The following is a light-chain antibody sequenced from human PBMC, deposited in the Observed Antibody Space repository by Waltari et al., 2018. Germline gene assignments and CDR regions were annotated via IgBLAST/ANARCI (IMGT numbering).Light chain of an antibody. CDR1: SNDVGFFSL. CDR2: EGS. Sequence: QSALTQPASVSGSPGPSITISCTGTSNDVGFFSLVSWYQQHPGQAPKLMIYEGSKRPSGFSNRFSGSKSGNTASLTSFGLQSEDEADYYCCSYAGSFWYVLGTGTKVTV. J-gene: IGLJ1*01. CDR3: CSYAGSFWYV. V-gene: IGLV2-23*01.